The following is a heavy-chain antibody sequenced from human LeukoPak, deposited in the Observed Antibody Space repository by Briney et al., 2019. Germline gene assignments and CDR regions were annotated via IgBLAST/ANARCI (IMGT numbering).Heavy chain of an antibody. J-gene: IGHJ4*02. D-gene: IGHD6-13*01. CDR3: AKGVAAGTWGTSFDY. V-gene: IGHV3-30*01. CDR1: GFSFSTYP. Sequence: PGRSLSLSCAASGFSFSTYPLHWVRQAPGKGPEWLAVISYVGNYEYYAESVKGRFTISRDNSKNTLYLQMNTLRAEDTAVYYCAKGVAAGTWGTSFDYWGQGTLVTVSS. CDR2: ISYVGNYE.